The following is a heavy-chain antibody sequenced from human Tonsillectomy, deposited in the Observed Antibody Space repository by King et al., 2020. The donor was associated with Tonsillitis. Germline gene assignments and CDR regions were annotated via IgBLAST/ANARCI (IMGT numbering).Heavy chain of an antibody. J-gene: IGHJ4*02. V-gene: IGHV3-73*02. Sequence: QLVQSGGVLVQPGGSLKLSCAASGFAFSGSAMHWVRQASGKGLEWVGRIRSKTNNYATAYAASVKGRFTISRDDSKNTAYLQMKSLKTEDTAVYYCIRFAAPEYGDYGDYWGQGTLVTVSS. CDR3: IRFAAPEYGDYGDY. CDR2: IRSKTNNYAT. D-gene: IGHD4-17*01. CDR1: GFAFSGSA.